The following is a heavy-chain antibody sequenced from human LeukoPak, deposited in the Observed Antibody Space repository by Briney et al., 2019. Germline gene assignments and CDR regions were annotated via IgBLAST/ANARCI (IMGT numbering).Heavy chain of an antibody. J-gene: IGHJ4*02. CDR1: GYTFTGYH. D-gene: IGHD3-22*01. CDR2: INPKSGDT. CDR3: ARGWAFDFAGYYFALGY. Sequence: GASVKVSCKASGYTFTGYHMHWVRQAPGQGLEWMGWINPKSGDTNYTQKFQGRVTMSRDTAISTVYLELHRLTSDDTAVYYCARGWAFDFAGYYFALGYWGQGTLVTVSS. V-gene: IGHV1-2*02.